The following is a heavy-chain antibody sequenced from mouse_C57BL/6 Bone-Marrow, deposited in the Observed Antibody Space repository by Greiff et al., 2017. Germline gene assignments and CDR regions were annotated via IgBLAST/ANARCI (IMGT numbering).Heavy chain of an antibody. CDR1: GYTFTSYG. Sequence: QVQLKESGAELARSGASVKLSCKASGYTFTSYGISWVKQRTGQGLEWIGEIYPRSGNTYYNEKFKGKATLTADKSSSTAYMELRSLTSEDSAVYFCARGEGYWGQGTTLTVSS. J-gene: IGHJ2*01. CDR3: ARGEGY. CDR2: IYPRSGNT. V-gene: IGHV1-81*01.